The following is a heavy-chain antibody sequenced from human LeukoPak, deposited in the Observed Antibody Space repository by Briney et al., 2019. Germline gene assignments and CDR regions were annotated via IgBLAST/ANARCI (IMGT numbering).Heavy chain of an antibody. CDR2: IYHSGST. J-gene: IGHJ4*02. CDR1: GDSISSGSYY. Sequence: SETLSLTCTVSGDSISSGSYYWGWIRQPPGKGLEWIGSIYHSGSTYYNPSLKSRVTISVDTSKNQFSLKLSSVTAADTAVYYCARVTYSSSSLRGGIFDYWGQGTLVTVSS. D-gene: IGHD6-6*01. CDR3: ARVTYSSSSLRGGIFDY. V-gene: IGHV4-39*07.